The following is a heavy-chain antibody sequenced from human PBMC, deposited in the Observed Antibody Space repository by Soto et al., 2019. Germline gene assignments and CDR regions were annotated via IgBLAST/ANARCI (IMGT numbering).Heavy chain of an antibody. Sequence: ASVKVSCKASGGTFSSYAISCVRQAPGQGLEWMGGIIPIFGTANYAQKFQGRVTITADKSTSTAYMELSSLRSEDTAVYYCASSITMIVGLDYWGQGTLVTVSS. CDR3: ASSITMIVGLDY. J-gene: IGHJ4*02. V-gene: IGHV1-69*06. CDR1: GGTFSSYA. CDR2: IIPIFGTA. D-gene: IGHD3-22*01.